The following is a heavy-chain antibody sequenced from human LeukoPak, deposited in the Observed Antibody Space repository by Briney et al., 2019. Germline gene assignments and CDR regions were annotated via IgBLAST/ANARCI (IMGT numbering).Heavy chain of an antibody. J-gene: IGHJ3*01. V-gene: IGHV3-23*01. Sequence: GGSLRLSRAASGFTFSSNAMNWVRQAPGKGLVWVSGMSGRGDSKHYADSVKGRFTISRDNSKNTLYLQMESLRAEVSAVYFCAKVDRGCTSTSCYILLGGLDVWGQGTKVTVSS. CDR1: GFTFSSNA. D-gene: IGHD2-2*02. CDR2: MSGRGDSK. CDR3: AKVDRGCTSTSCYILLGGLDV.